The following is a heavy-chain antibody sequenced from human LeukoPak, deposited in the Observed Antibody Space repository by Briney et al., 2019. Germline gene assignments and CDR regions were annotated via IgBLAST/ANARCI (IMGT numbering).Heavy chain of an antibody. J-gene: IGHJ6*03. V-gene: IGHV4-4*07. CDR1: GGSISSYY. CDR2: IYISGST. D-gene: IGHD5-18*01. CDR3: ARVVRDKPYSYGYSYYYYYMDV. Sequence: SETLSLTCTVSGGSISSYYWSWIRQPAGKGLEWIGRIYISGSTNYNPSLKSRVTMSVDTSKNQFSLKLSSVTAADTAVYYCARVVRDKPYSYGYSYYYYYMDVWGKGTTVTVSS.